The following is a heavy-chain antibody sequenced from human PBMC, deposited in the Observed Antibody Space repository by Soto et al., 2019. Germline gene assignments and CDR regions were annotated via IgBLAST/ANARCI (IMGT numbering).Heavy chain of an antibody. CDR2: ISFDGSNK. J-gene: IGHJ4*02. V-gene: IGHV3-30*03. Sequence: HPGGSLRLSCAATGFTFSTYDMHWVRQAPGKGLEWVSVISFDGSNKNYADSVKGRFTISRDNSKNTLYLQMNSLRTEDTAVYYCEWEGIWGQGNQVTVSS. D-gene: IGHD6-13*01. CDR1: GFTFSTYD. CDR3: EWEGI.